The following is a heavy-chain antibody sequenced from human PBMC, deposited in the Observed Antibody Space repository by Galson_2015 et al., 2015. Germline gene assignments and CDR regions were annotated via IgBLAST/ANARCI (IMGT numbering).Heavy chain of an antibody. CDR2: IYSGGST. Sequence: SLRLSCAASGFTVSSNYMSWVRQAPGKGLEWVSTIYSGGSTYYADSVKGRFTISRDNSKNTLYVQMSSLRAEDTAVYYCARGGFGERPFDYWGQGTLVTVSS. D-gene: IGHD3-10*01. V-gene: IGHV3-53*01. CDR3: ARGGFGERPFDY. CDR1: GFTVSSNY. J-gene: IGHJ4*02.